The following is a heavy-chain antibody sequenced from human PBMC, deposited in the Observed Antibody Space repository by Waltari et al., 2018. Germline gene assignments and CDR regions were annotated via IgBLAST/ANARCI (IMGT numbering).Heavy chain of an antibody. Sequence: QVHLVESGGGVVQPGRSLRLSCAATGFSFSSYALYLVRKAPGKGLEWAAVISFDGKNKYYADSVKGRFAISRDDSKNTLYLQMNSLRTEDTAVYYCATDGTDCSTTSCYFGGIDVWGQGTTVTVSS. CDR2: ISFDGKNK. CDR3: ATDGTDCSTTSCYFGGIDV. V-gene: IGHV3-30*09. J-gene: IGHJ6*02. D-gene: IGHD2-2*01. CDR1: GFSFSSYA.